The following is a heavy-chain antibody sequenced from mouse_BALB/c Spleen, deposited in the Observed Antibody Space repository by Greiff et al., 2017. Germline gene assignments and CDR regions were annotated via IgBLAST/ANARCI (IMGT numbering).Heavy chain of an antibody. V-gene: IGHV1-4*01. CDR1: GYTFTNHH. CDR3: ARSTLLRLRDYFDY. CDR2: INPSTGYT. J-gene: IGHJ2*01. Sequence: VQLQQSGAELVRPGASVKISCKAFGYTFTNHHINWVKQRPGQGLDWIGYINPSTGYTEYNQKFKDKATLTADKSSSTAYMQLSSLTSEDSAVYYCARSTLLRLRDYFDYWGQGTTLTVSS. D-gene: IGHD1-2*01.